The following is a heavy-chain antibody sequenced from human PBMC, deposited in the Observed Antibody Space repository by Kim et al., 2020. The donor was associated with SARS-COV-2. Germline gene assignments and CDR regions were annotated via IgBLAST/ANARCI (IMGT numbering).Heavy chain of an antibody. V-gene: IGHV3-23*01. D-gene: IGHD3-3*01. Sequence: PVKGRFTISRDNSKNTLYLQMNSLRAEDTAVYYCAKTYADFWSGNWFDPWGQGTLVTVSS. J-gene: IGHJ5*02. CDR3: AKTYADFWSGNWFDP.